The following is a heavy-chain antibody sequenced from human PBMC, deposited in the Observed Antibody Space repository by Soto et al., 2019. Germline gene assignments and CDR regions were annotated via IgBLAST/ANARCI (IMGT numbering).Heavy chain of an antibody. CDR2: ISSSSSTI. Sequence: EVQLVESGGGLVQPGGSLRLSCAASGFTFSSYSMNWVRQAPGKGLEWVSYISSSSSTIYYADSVKGRFTISRDNAKNSLYLQMNSLRDEYTAVYYCARVGYSSSWYFTFFDDWGQGTLVTVSS. V-gene: IGHV3-48*02. CDR1: GFTFSSYS. D-gene: IGHD6-13*01. CDR3: ARVGYSSSWYFTFFDD. J-gene: IGHJ4*02.